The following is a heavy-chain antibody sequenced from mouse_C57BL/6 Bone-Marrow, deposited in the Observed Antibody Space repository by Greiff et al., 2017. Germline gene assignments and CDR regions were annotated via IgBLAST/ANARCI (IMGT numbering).Heavy chain of an antibody. J-gene: IGHJ3*01. Sequence: VQLQQPGAELVRPGSSVKLSCKASGYTFTSYWMDWVKQRPGQGLEWIGNIYPSDSETHYNQKFKDKATLPVDKSSSTAYMQLSSLTSEDSAVYYCARLRVGRGAYWGQGTLVTVSA. CDR3: ARLRVGRGAY. CDR1: GYTFTSYW. CDR2: IYPSDSET. D-gene: IGHD4-1*01. V-gene: IGHV1-61*01.